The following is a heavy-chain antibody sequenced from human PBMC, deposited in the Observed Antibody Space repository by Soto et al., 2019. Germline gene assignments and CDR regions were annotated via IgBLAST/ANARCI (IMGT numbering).Heavy chain of an antibody. CDR1: GGTFTTST. V-gene: IGHV1-69*06. CDR2: IIPVFGTP. D-gene: IGHD3-16*01. Sequence: QVQLVQSGAEVKKPGSSVKVSCQTSGGTFTTSTISWVRQAPGQGLEWMGGIIPVFGTPSYAQKFQGRVTMIADKSSNTAYMELRNLRSEDTAMYYCARPADYVSGFSQWGQGTLVTVSS. J-gene: IGHJ4*02. CDR3: ARPADYVSGFSQ.